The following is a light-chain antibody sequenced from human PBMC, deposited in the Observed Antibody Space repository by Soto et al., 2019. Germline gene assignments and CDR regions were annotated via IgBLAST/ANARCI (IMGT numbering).Light chain of an antibody. V-gene: IGLV2-8*01. CDR2: EVT. Sequence: QSALTQPPSASGSPGQSVTISCTGTTSDVGYYNYVSWYQQHPGKAPKLMIYEVTKRPSGVPDRFSGSKSGNTASLTVSGLQAEDAADYYCSSYAGSNNVIFGGGTKLTVL. J-gene: IGLJ2*01. CDR3: SSYAGSNNVI. CDR1: TSDVGYYNY.